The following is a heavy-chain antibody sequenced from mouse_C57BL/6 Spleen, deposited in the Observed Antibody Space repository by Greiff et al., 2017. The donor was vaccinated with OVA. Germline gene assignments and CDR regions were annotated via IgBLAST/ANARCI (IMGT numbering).Heavy chain of an antibody. V-gene: IGHV1-19*01. D-gene: IGHD1-1*01. J-gene: IGHJ2*01. CDR2: INPYNGGT. Sequence: EVQLQQSGPVLVKPGASVKMSCKASGYTFTDYYMNWVKQSHGKSLEWIGVINPYNGGTSYNQKFKGKATLTVDKSSSTAYMELNSLTSEDSAVYYCARADYYGSSYVDYWGQGTTLTVSS. CDR1: GYTFTDYY. CDR3: ARADYYGSSYVDY.